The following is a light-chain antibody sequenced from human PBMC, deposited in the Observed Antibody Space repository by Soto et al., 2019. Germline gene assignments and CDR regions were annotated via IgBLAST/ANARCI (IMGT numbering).Light chain of an antibody. V-gene: IGLV1-47*01. J-gene: IGLJ1*01. CDR1: SSNIGSNY. Sequence: QSVLTQPPSASGTPGRRVTISYSGSSSNIGSNYVYWYQQLPGTAPKLLIYRNNQRPSGVPDRFSGSKSGTSASLAISGLRSEDEADYYCAAWDDSLSALYVFGTGTKLTVL. CDR3: AAWDDSLSALYV. CDR2: RNN.